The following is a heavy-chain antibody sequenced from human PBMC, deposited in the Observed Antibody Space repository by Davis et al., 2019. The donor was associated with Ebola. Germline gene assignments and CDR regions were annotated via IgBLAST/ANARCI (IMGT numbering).Heavy chain of an antibody. D-gene: IGHD2-2*01. CDR2: IYYSGST. CDR3: ARDPLMTVVVPAAYYGMDV. Sequence: PSETLSLTCTVSGGSVSSGSYYWSWIRQPPGKGLEWIGYIYYSGSTNYNPSLKSRVTISVDTSKNQFSLKLSSVTAADTAVYYCARDPLMTVVVPAAYYGMDVWGQGTTVTVSS. V-gene: IGHV4-61*01. CDR1: GGSVSSGSYY. J-gene: IGHJ6*02.